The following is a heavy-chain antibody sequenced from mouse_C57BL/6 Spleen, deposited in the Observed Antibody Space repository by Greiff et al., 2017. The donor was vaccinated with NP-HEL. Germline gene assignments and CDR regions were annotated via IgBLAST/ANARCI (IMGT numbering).Heavy chain of an antibody. CDR1: GYTFTSYG. CDR2: IYPRSGNT. J-gene: IGHJ3*01. V-gene: IGHV1-81*01. Sequence: VQLQQPGAELARPGASVKLSCKASGYTFTSYGISWVKQRTGQGLEWIGGIYPRSGNTYYNEKFQGKATLTADKSSSTAYMELRSLTTEDSAVYFCARWGSFAYWGQGTLVTVSA. CDR3: ARWGSFAY.